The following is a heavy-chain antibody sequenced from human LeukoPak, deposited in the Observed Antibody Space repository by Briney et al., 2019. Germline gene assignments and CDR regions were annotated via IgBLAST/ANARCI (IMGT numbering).Heavy chain of an antibody. CDR2: IYHSGST. J-gene: IGHJ4*02. Sequence: SETLSLTCAVSGYSISSGYYWGWIRQPPGKGLEWIGSIYHSGSTYYNPSLKSRVTISVDTSKNQFSLKLSSVTAADTAVYYCARDRGLEQWLALFDYWGQGTLVTVSS. CDR1: GYSISSGYY. CDR3: ARDRGLEQWLALFDY. V-gene: IGHV4-38-2*02. D-gene: IGHD6-19*01.